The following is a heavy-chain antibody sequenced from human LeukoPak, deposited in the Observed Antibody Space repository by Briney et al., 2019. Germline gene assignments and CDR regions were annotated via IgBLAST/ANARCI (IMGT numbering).Heavy chain of an antibody. CDR3: AKPTRYCSGGSCYPGRYGMDV. CDR2: ISYDGSNK. CDR1: GFTFSSYG. Sequence: GRSLRLSCAASGFTFSSYGMHWVRQAPGKGLEWVSVISYDGSNKYYADSVKGRFTISRDNSKNTLYLQMNSLRAEDTAVYYCAKPTRYCSGGSCYPGRYGMDVWGQGTTVTVSS. J-gene: IGHJ6*02. D-gene: IGHD2-15*01. V-gene: IGHV3-30*18.